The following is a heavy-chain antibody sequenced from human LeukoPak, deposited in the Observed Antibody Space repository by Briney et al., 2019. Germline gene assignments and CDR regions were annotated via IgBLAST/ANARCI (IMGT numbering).Heavy chain of an antibody. D-gene: IGHD5-24*01. CDR2: IYYSGST. V-gene: IGHV4-59*01. J-gene: IGHJ3*02. CDR1: GGSISSYY. CDR3: RGEMATDLYDAFDI. Sequence: SETLSLTCTVSGGSISSYYWSWVRQPPGKGLEWIGYIYYSGSTNYNPSLKSRVTISVDTSKNQFSLKLSSVTAADTAVYYCRGEMATDLYDAFDIWGQGTMVTVSS.